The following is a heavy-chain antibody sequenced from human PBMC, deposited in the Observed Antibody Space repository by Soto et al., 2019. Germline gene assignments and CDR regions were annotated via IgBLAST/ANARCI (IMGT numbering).Heavy chain of an antibody. CDR2: MNPNSGNT. D-gene: IGHD1-26*01. J-gene: IGHJ4*02. Sequence: ASVKVSCKASGYTFTSYDINWVRQATGHGLEWMGWMNPNSGNTVYAQKFQGRVTMTRDTSISTAYMELRSLRSDDTAVYYCARDEVGANEFDYWGQGTLVTVSS. CDR1: GYTFTSYD. V-gene: IGHV1-8*01. CDR3: ARDEVGANEFDY.